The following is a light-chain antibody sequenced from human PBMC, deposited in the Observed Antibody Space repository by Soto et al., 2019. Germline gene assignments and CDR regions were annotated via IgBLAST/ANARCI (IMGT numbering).Light chain of an antibody. CDR2: GAS. CDR1: QSVSSIY. V-gene: IGKV3-20*01. CDR3: QDYGSSSWT. Sequence: DIVLTQSPGTLSLSPGERATLSCRTSQSVSSIYLAWYQQKPGQAPRPLIYGASSRATGIPDRFSGSGSGTDFTLTISRLEPEDFAVYFCQDYGSSSWTFGQGTKVEIK. J-gene: IGKJ1*01.